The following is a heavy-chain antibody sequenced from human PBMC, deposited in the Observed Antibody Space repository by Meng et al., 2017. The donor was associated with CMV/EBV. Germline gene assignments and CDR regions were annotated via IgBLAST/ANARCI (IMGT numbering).Heavy chain of an antibody. D-gene: IGHD3-22*01. CDR1: GFTFSSYS. CDR2: ISSSSSYI. CDR3: ARDQDSYYYDSSGYWDY. J-gene: IGHJ4*02. Sequence: GESLKISCAASGFTFSSYSMNWVRQAPGKGLEWVSSISSSSSYIYYADSVKGRFTISRDNAKNSLYLQMSSLRAEDTALYYCARDQDSYYYDSSGYWDYWGQGTLVTVSS. V-gene: IGHV3-21*04.